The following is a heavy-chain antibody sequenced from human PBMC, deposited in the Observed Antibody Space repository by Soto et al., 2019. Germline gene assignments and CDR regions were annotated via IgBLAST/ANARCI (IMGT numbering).Heavy chain of an antibody. CDR3: ERRQSANWLFDY. CDR1: GGAISGRSNY. J-gene: IGHJ4*02. CDR2: IYSGGST. Sequence: PSETLSLTCAVSGGAISGRSNYWGWIRQPPGKGLEYIGSIYSGGSTYYNPSLKSRVTLSVDATQNQFSLRLTSVTAADTAVYYCERRQSANWLFDYWGLGILVTSP. D-gene: IGHD3-9*01. V-gene: IGHV4-39*01.